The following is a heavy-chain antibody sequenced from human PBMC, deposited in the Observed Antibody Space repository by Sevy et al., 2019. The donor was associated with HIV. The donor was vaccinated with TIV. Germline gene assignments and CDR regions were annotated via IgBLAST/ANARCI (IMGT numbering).Heavy chain of an antibody. Sequence: GGSLRLSCAASGITFSEYEMNWVRQAQRKGLEWVSYIRGSGSNIYYANSVEGRFTISRDNVKNSQYLQMNRLRAEDTAIYYCACGGGLDSWGQGTLVTVSS. CDR1: GITFSEYE. CDR2: IRGSGSNI. V-gene: IGHV3-48*03. CDR3: ACGGGLDS. J-gene: IGHJ4*02. D-gene: IGHD3-16*01.